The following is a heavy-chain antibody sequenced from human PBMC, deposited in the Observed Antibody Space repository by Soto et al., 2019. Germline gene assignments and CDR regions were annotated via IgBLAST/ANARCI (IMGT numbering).Heavy chain of an antibody. D-gene: IGHD6-19*01. CDR2: ISATVGST. CDR1: GFTFNNYA. CDR3: ARVQWQTTYQYYGMDV. V-gene: IGHV3-23*01. Sequence: GGSLRLSCAASGFTFNNYAMNWVRQAPGKGLEWVATISATVGSTYYADSVKGRFTISRDNAKNTLYLQMNSLRAEDSAVYYCARVQWQTTYQYYGMDVWGQGTTVTVSS. J-gene: IGHJ6*01.